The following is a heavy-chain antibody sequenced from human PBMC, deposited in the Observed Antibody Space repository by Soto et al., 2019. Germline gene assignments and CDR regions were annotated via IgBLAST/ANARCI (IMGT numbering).Heavy chain of an antibody. D-gene: IGHD2-8*02. J-gene: IGHJ4*02. CDR1: GYSFSNFW. CDR3: ASSVLVTSTMNYFDL. Sequence: GESLKISCQASGYSFSNFWIAWVRQMPGEGLEWLGIIYPDDSDTRYSPSFLGQVTISADKSIKTTYLQWSSLKASDTAIYFCASSVLVTSTMNYFDLWGQGTLVTVSS. V-gene: IGHV5-51*01. CDR2: IYPDDSDT.